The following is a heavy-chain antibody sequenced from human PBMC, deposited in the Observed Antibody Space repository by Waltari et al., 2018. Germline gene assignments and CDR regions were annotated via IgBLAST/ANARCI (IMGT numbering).Heavy chain of an antibody. V-gene: IGHV4-61*02. CDR3: ARDSPYDSSGYYFYY. CDR2: IYTSGST. CDR1: GGSISSGSYY. Sequence: QVKLQESGPGLVKPSQTLSLTCTVSGGSISSGSYYWSWIRQPAGKGLEWIGRIYTSGSTNYNPSLKSRVTISVDTSKNQFSLKLSSVTAADTAVYYCARDSPYDSSGYYFYYWGQGTLVTVSS. D-gene: IGHD3-22*01. J-gene: IGHJ4*02.